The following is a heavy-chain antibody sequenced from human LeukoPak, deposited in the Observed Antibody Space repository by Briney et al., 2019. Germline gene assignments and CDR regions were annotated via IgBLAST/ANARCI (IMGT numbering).Heavy chain of an antibody. CDR3: ARDRDGVGATRSSRFDP. D-gene: IGHD1-26*01. Sequence: ASVKVSCKASGYTFTSYYMHWVRQAPGQGLEWMGIINPSGGSTSYAQKFQGRVTMTRDTSTSTVYMELSSLRSEDTAVYYCARDRDGVGATRSSRFDPWGQGTLVTVSS. CDR2: INPSGGST. J-gene: IGHJ5*02. V-gene: IGHV1-46*01. CDR1: GYTFTSYY.